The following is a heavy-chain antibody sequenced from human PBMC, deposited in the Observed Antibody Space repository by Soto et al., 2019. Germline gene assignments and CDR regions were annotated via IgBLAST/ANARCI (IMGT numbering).Heavy chain of an antibody. J-gene: IGHJ4*02. Sequence: QVQLVQSGAEVKKPGASVKVSCKASGYTFTSYAISWVRQAPGQGLEWMGWISAYNGNTNYAQMLQGRVTMTTDTSTTTAHMGLRSVGSDDTAVYYGARAGPPAGYWGQGTRVPVSS. CDR1: GYTFTSYA. CDR2: ISAYNGNT. D-gene: IGHD3-10*01. V-gene: IGHV1-18*01. CDR3: ARAGPPAGY.